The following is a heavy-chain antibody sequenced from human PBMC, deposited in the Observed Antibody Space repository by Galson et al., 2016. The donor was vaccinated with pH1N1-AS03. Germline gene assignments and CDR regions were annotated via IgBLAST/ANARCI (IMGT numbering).Heavy chain of an antibody. CDR3: ARQATPEGWLHYTWVDP. CDR2: VYYSGRT. J-gene: IGHJ5*02. Sequence: LSLTCSVSGDSMDSSSYHWGWIRQPPGKGLEWIGTVYYSGRTYYNPSLNRRVTISVDVSRRHFSLKLKSVSATDTGVYYCARQATPEGWLHYTWVDPWGQGTLVTVSS. CDR1: GDSMDSSSYH. V-gene: IGHV4-39*01. D-gene: IGHD5-24*01.